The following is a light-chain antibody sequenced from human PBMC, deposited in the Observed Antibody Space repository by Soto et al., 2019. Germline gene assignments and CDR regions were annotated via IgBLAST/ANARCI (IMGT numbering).Light chain of an antibody. J-gene: IGKJ1*01. CDR3: QQYGDSPTWT. V-gene: IGKV3-20*01. Sequence: EIVLTQSPGTLSLSPGERATLSCRASQSVSSDYLAWYQQKPGQAPRLLMSGASSRATGIPDRFSGSGSGTDFTLTISRLEPEDFAVYYCQQYGDSPTWTFGQGTKVESK. CDR1: QSVSSDY. CDR2: GAS.